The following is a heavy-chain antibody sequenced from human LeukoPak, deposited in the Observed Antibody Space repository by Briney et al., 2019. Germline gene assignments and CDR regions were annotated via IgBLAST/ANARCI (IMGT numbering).Heavy chain of an antibody. Sequence: KASETLSLTCAVSGYSISSGYYWGWLRQPPGKGLGWIASIYHTGTTYYNPSLKSRVTISLDTSKNQFSLKLSSVTAADTAVYYCGRDLGGSGSYYYEWGQGTLVTVSS. D-gene: IGHD3-10*01. CDR2: IYHTGTT. CDR3: GRDLGGSGSYYYE. CDR1: GYSISSGYY. V-gene: IGHV4-38-2*02. J-gene: IGHJ4*02.